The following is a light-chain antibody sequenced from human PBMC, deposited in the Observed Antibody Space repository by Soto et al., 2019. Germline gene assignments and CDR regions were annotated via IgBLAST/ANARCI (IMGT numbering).Light chain of an antibody. J-gene: IGKJ1*01. V-gene: IGKV3D-15*01. CDR3: QQYNNWPRA. CDR2: GAS. CDR1: QSVSNN. Sequence: EIVLTQSPRTLSLSPGERATLSCRASQSVSNNYLAWYQQKPGQAPRLLIFGASYRATGIPARFSGSGSGTEFTLTISSLQSEDFAVYYCQQYNNWPRAFGQGTKVDIK.